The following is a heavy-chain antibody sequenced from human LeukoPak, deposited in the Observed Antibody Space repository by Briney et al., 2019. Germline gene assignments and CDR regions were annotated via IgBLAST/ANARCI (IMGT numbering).Heavy chain of an antibody. CDR2: TYYRAKWYN. CDR1: GDSVSSNSAA. D-gene: IGHD2-15*01. CDR3: ARSHGGSSNWFDP. V-gene: IGHV6-1*01. Sequence: SQTLSLTCAISGDSVSSNSAAWNWIRQSPSRGLEWLGRTYYRAKWYNDYAESVKSRITINPDTSKNQFSLQLNSVTPDDTAVYFCARSHGGSSNWFDPWGQGTLVTVSS. J-gene: IGHJ5*02.